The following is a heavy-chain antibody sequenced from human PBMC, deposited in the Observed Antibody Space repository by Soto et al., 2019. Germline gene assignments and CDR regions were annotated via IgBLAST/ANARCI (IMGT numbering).Heavy chain of an antibody. J-gene: IGHJ4*02. CDR1: DGSGSNSRYC. V-gene: IGHV4-39*01. Sequence: SQPKPLSKTVADGSGSNSRYCRGWVRQPPGKGLEWIGSVYYSGSTYYNPSLESRVTISVDKSKNQFSLKLMSLSAADTAVYYCGRLEGLATISYYFDYWGQGALVTVSS. CDR3: GRLEGLATISYYFDY. CDR2: VYYSGST. D-gene: IGHD3-9*01.